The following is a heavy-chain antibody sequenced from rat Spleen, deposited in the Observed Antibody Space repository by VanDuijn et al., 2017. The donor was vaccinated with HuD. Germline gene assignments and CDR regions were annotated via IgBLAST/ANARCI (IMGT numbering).Heavy chain of an antibody. Sequence: EVQLVESGGGLVQPGRSLKLSCVASGFTFNNYWMTWIRQAPGKGVEWVASIPNGGPNTYDSDAVKDRFTISRDNTKNTLYQQMNSLRSEDTATFYCARQGLTTDGSGPRYYYVMDAWGQGASVTVSS. CDR2: IPNGGPNT. D-gene: IGHD1-11*01. CDR1: GFTFNNYW. CDR3: ARQGLTTDGSGPRYYYVMDA. V-gene: IGHV5-31*01. J-gene: IGHJ4*01.